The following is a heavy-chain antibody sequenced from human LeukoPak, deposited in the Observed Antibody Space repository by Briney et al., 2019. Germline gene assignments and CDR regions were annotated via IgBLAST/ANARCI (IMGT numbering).Heavy chain of an antibody. D-gene: IGHD3-22*01. Sequence: GGTLRPSCAASGVTFSSYGMSWVRQAPGKGLEWVSAISGSGGSTYYADSVKGRFTISRDNSKNTLYLQMNSLRAEDTAVYYCAKWRYYDSSGYYFYWGQGTLVTVSS. V-gene: IGHV3-23*01. CDR1: GVTFSSYG. CDR2: ISGSGGST. J-gene: IGHJ4*02. CDR3: AKWRYYDSSGYYFY.